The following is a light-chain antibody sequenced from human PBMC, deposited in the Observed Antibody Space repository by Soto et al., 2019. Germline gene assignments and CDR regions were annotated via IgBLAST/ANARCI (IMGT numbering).Light chain of an antibody. Sequence: QSVLTQPPSVSGAPGQRVAIPCTGSSSNIGADYDVHWYQHLPGTAPKLLIYGNNNRPSGVPDRFSGSKSGTSASLAITGLQADDEADYYCQSYDSTLSAVVFGGGTKLTVL. CDR3: QSYDSTLSAVV. CDR1: SSNIGADYD. CDR2: GNN. V-gene: IGLV1-40*01. J-gene: IGLJ2*01.